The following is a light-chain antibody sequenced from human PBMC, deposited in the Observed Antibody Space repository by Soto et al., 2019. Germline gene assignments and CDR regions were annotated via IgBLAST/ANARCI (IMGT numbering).Light chain of an antibody. Sequence: QSALTQPASVSGSPGQSITISCTGTSSDIGTYNYVSWYQHHPGKAPKLMIYEVTHRPSGVSNRFSGSKSGSTASLTISGLQAEDEADYYCSSYISTSSYVFGTGTKLTVL. CDR2: EVT. J-gene: IGLJ1*01. CDR3: SSYISTSSYV. CDR1: SSDIGTYNY. V-gene: IGLV2-14*01.